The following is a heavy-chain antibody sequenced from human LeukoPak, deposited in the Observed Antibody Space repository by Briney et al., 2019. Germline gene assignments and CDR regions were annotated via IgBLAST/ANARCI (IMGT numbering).Heavy chain of an antibody. V-gene: IGHV1-2*02. Sequence: GASVKVSCKASGYTFTVYYMHWVRQAPGQRLEWMGWINPNSGGTKYAQRFTGRVNMTKDRSISTADMGQSTLRSEDKAVYYCARDGGYGSGSYRVYYYYMDVWGKGTTVTVSS. CDR2: INPNSGGT. J-gene: IGHJ6*03. CDR3: ARDGGYGSGSYRVYYYYMDV. D-gene: IGHD3-10*01. CDR1: GYTFTVYY.